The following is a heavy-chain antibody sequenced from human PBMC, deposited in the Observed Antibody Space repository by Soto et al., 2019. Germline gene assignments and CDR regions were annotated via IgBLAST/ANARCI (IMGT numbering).Heavy chain of an antibody. CDR3: ARTEPPMNYYYYGMDV. CDR2: IYYSGST. Sequence: ADTLSLTCAVYGGSFSGYYWSLLRQPPGKGLEWIGYIYYSGSTNYNPSLKSRVTISVDTSKNQFSLKLSSVTAADTAVYYCARTEPPMNYYYYGMDVRGQGTTVTVSS. D-gene: IGHD1-1*01. CDR1: GGSFSGYY. V-gene: IGHV4-59*01. J-gene: IGHJ6*02.